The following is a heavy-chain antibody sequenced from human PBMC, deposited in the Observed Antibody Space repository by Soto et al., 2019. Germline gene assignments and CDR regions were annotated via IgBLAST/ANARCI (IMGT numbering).Heavy chain of an antibody. J-gene: IGHJ5*02. V-gene: IGHV1-18*01. D-gene: IGHD3-22*01. Sequence: ASVKVSCKASGYTFTSYGISWVRQAPGQGLEWMGWISAYNGNTNYARKLQGRVTMTTDTSTSTAYMELRSLRSDDTAVYYCARGPYYYDSSGYYNSYNWFDPWGQGTLVTVSS. CDR2: ISAYNGNT. CDR3: ARGPYYYDSSGYYNSYNWFDP. CDR1: GYTFTSYG.